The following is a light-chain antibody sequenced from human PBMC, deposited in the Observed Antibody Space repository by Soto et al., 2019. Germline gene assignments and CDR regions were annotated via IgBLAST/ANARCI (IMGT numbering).Light chain of an antibody. CDR3: LQDQALPCM. J-gene: IGKJ1*01. Sequence: DIQMTQSPSSLSASVGARVTITCRASQDIRYNLGWYQQRPGQATERRIYDTFTLASWDPSRFSGSGSGTDFPLIIAGLQPEGVANYYCLQDQALPCMFGHGSKMELK. CDR2: DTF. CDR1: QDIRYN. V-gene: IGKV1-17*01.